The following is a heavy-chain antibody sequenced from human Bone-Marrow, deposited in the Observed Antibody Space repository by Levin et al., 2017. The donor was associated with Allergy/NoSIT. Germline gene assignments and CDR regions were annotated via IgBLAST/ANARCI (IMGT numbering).Heavy chain of an antibody. CDR3: ARAAGHCSGGNCYTYWNFDL. CDR1: GFTFKDHY. D-gene: IGHD2-15*01. J-gene: IGHJ2*01. V-gene: IGHV3-11*03. Sequence: PGESLKISCAASGFTFKDHYMSWIRQTPGKGLEWVSYLSDSSTYSNYADSVTGRFTISRDNAKNALYLQLNTLRSEDTAVYYCARAAGHCSGGNCYTYWNFDLWGRGTLVIVSS. CDR2: LSDSSTYS.